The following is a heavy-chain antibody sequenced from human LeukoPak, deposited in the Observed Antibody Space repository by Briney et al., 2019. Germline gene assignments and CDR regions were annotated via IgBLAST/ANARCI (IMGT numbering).Heavy chain of an antibody. D-gene: IGHD2-2*01. CDR1: GYTFTGYY. J-gene: IGHJ3*02. Sequence: ASVKVSCKASGYTFTGYYMHWVRQAPGQGIEWMGWINPNSGGTNYAQKFQGRVTMTRDTSISTAYMELSRLRSDDTAVYYCATRGYCSSTSCSDDAFDIWGQGTMVTVSS. V-gene: IGHV1-2*02. CDR2: INPNSGGT. CDR3: ATRGYCSSTSCSDDAFDI.